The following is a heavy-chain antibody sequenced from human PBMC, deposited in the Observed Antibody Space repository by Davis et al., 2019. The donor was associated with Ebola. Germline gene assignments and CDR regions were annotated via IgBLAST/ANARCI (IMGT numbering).Heavy chain of an antibody. CDR2: ITDNGHV. V-gene: IGHV3-21*01. CDR1: GFTFSSVG. Sequence: GESLKISCVASGFTFSSVGMNWVRQAPGKGLEWVSFITDNGHVYYADSLKGRFAISRDNAKNSLYLQMSSLRAEDTAIYYCARETGRDAFDVWGQGTMVTVSS. CDR3: ARETGRDAFDV. D-gene: IGHD1-26*01. J-gene: IGHJ3*01.